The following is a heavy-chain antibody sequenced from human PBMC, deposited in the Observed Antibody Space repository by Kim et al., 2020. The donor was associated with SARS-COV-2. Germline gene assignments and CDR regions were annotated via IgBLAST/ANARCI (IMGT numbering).Heavy chain of an antibody. CDR3: AKGYSGSYLDAFDI. J-gene: IGHJ3*02. V-gene: IGHV3-30*02. D-gene: IGHD1-26*01. Sequence: ADSVKGRFTISRDNSKKTLYLQMNSLRPEDTAVYYCAKGYSGSYLDAFDIWGPGTMVTVSS.